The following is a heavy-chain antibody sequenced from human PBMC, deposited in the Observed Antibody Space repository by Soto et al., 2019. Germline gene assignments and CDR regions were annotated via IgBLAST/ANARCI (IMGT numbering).Heavy chain of an antibody. J-gene: IGHJ4*02. Sequence: EVQLVESGGGLVQPGGSLRVSCAASGFTFSSYWMLWVRQAPGKGLVWVSRINSDGSSTNYADFVKGRFTISRDNAKNTLYLQMNSLRVEDTAVYYCSRVGGSTWHWGQGTLVTVSS. CDR1: GFTFSSYW. V-gene: IGHV3-74*01. D-gene: IGHD1-26*01. CDR3: SRVGGSTWH. CDR2: INSDGSST.